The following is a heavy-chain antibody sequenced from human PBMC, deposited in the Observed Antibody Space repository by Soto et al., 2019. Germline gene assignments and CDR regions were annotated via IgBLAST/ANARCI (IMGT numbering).Heavy chain of an antibody. J-gene: IGHJ4*02. CDR3: ARGDDYGDSFDY. V-gene: IGHV1-69*13. CDR1: GGTFSSYA. D-gene: IGHD4-17*01. Sequence: ASVKVSCKASGGTFSSYAISCVRQAPGQGLEWMGGIIPIFGTANYAQKFQGRVTITADESTSTAYMELSSLRSEDTAVYYCARGDDYGDSFDYWGQGTLVTVSS. CDR2: IIPIFGTA.